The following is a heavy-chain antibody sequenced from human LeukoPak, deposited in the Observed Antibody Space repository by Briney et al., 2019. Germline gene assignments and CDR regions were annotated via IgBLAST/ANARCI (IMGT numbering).Heavy chain of an antibody. CDR2: IYQTGTT. J-gene: IGHJ4*02. CDR1: GGSINSGDY. Sequence: PSETLSLTCTVSGGSINSGDYWGWIRQPPGKGLEWIGKIYQTGTTYYNPSLKSRVTISVDTSKNQFSLKLSSVTAADTAIYYCVRNPFFDSGGYYYDFDYWGQGTLVTVSS. D-gene: IGHD3-22*01. V-gene: IGHV4-38-2*02. CDR3: VRNPFFDSGGYYYDFDY.